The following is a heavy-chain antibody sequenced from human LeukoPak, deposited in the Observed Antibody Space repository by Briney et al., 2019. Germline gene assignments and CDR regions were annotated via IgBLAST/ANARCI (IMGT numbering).Heavy chain of an antibody. CDR2: INHSGST. CDR3: GGRRYYGSGSYYYFDY. CDR1: GGSFSGYY. V-gene: IGHV4-34*01. Sequence: SETLSLSCAVYGGSFSGYYWSWIRQPTGKGLEWIGEINHSGSTNYNPSLKSRVTISVDTSKNQFSLKLSSVTAADTAVYYCGGRRYYGSGSYYYFDYWGQGTLVTVSS. D-gene: IGHD3-10*01. J-gene: IGHJ4*02.